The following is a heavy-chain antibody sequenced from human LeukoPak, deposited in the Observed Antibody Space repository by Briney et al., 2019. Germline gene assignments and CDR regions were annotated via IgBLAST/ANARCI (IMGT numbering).Heavy chain of an antibody. CDR2: IYHSGST. J-gene: IGHJ5*02. Sequence: SETPSLTCTVSGYSISSGYYWGWIRQPPGKGLEWIGSIYHSGSTYYNPSLKSRVTISVDTSKNQFSLKLSSVTAADTAVYYCASDPSSHYCSSTSCYRDWFDPWGQGTLVTVSS. CDR1: GYSISSGYY. D-gene: IGHD2-2*01. CDR3: ASDPSSHYCSSTSCYRDWFDP. V-gene: IGHV4-38-2*02.